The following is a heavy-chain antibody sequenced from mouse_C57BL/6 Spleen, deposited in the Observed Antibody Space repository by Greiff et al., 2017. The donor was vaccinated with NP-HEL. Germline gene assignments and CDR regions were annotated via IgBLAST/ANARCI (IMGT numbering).Heavy chain of an antibody. J-gene: IGHJ3*01. Sequence: QVQLKQSGPELVKPGASVKISCKASGYAFSSSWMNWVKQRPGKGLEWIGRIYPGDGDTNYNGKFKAKATLTADKSSSTAYMQLSSLTSEDSAVYFCVYYGYDFAYWGQGTLVTVSA. CDR1: GYAFSSSW. V-gene: IGHV1-82*01. D-gene: IGHD2-2*01. CDR3: VYYGYDFAY. CDR2: IYPGDGDT.